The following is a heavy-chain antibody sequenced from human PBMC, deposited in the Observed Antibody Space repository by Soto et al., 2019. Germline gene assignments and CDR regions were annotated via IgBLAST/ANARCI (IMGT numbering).Heavy chain of an antibody. CDR2: IIGSGDSA. D-gene: IGHD4-17*01. Sequence: EVQLLESGGGLVQPGGSLRLSCAASGFSFNSYSMSWVRQAPGKGLEWVAGIIGSGDSAYYADSAKGRFTISRDNSKNTLSLQMNSLRAGDTAIYYCARDRGTTTVTFDAFQHWGQGTLVAASS. CDR3: ARDRGTTTVTFDAFQH. V-gene: IGHV3-23*01. CDR1: GFSFNSYS. J-gene: IGHJ1*01.